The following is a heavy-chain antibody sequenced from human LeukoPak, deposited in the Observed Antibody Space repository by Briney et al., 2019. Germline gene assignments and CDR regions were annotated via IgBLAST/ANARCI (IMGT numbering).Heavy chain of an antibody. V-gene: IGHV1-69*13. CDR1: GGTFSSYA. Sequence: SVKVSCKASGGTFSSYAISWVRQAPGQGLEWMGGIIPIFGTASYAQKFQGRVTITADESTSTAYMELSSLRSEDTAVYYCARDRSGYHSPKNWFDPWGQGTLVTVSS. CDR2: IIPIFGTA. CDR3: ARDRSGYHSPKNWFDP. D-gene: IGHD3-22*01. J-gene: IGHJ5*02.